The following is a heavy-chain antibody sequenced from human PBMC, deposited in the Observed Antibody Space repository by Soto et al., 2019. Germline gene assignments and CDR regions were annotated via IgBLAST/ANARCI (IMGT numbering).Heavy chain of an antibody. Sequence: EVQLLESGGGLVQPGGSLRLSCAASGFTFINHAMTWVRQAPGKGLQWVSGISGSGGITYYADSVKGRFTISRYNSKNPLHLQMNSLRAEDTAVYYCAKVLGYYDFWSSLTGFDYWGQGTLVTVSS. J-gene: IGHJ4*02. D-gene: IGHD3-3*01. V-gene: IGHV3-23*01. CDR3: AKVLGYYDFWSSLTGFDY. CDR1: GFTFINHA. CDR2: ISGSGGIT.